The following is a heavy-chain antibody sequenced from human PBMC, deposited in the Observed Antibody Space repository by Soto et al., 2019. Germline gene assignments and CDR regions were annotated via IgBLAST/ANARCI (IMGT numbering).Heavy chain of an antibody. V-gene: IGHV4-34*01. CDR3: ARDKISGLFDY. J-gene: IGHJ4*02. Sequence: PSETLSLTCAVYGGSFSGYYWTWIRQPPGTGLEWIGEINHSGSTNYNPSLKSRVAISVDTSKNQFSLKLTSVTAADTAVYYCARDKISGLFDYWGQGTLVTVSS. CDR2: INHSGST. CDR1: GGSFSGYY.